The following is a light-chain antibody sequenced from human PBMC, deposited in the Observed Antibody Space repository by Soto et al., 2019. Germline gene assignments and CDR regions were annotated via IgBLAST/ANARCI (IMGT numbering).Light chain of an antibody. CDR2: GAS. CDR1: QTVTSNY. Sequence: EIVLTQSPGTLSLSPGERATLSCRTSQTVTSNYLAWYHQKPGQAPRLLIYGASSRATGIPDRFSGSGSGADFTLTISRLEPEDCAVYYCQQYGSSPFTFGPGTKVDIK. J-gene: IGKJ3*01. V-gene: IGKV3-20*01. CDR3: QQYGSSPFT.